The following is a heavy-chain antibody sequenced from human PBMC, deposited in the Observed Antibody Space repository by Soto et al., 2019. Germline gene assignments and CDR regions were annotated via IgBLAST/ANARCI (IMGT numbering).Heavy chain of an antibody. D-gene: IGHD3-10*01. CDR1: GFTFSHFA. V-gene: IGHV3-23*01. CDR3: AKKYHYGSGTYLCYFDY. CDR2: LSGGDDST. Sequence: EVQLLESGGGLVQPGGSLRLSCAASGFTFSHFAMSWVRQAPGKGLEWVSTLSGGDDSTYYADSVKDRFTISRDNSKNTLYLQLNSLRAEDTAVYYCAKKYHYGSGTYLCYFDYWGQGTLVTVSS. J-gene: IGHJ4*02.